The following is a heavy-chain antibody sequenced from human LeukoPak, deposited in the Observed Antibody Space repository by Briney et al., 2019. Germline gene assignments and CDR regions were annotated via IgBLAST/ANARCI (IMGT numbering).Heavy chain of an antibody. V-gene: IGHV4-59*01. CDR2: MYHIGST. CDR1: GGSISTYY. Sequence: SETLSLTCTVSGGSISTYYWSWIRQPPGKGLEWIGYMYHIGSTNYNPSLKSRVTISMDTSKNKFSLKLTSVTAADTAVYYCARTAITMIRGVAWTYWYFDLWGHGTLVTVSS. D-gene: IGHD3-10*01. CDR3: ARTAITMIRGVAWTYWYFDL. J-gene: IGHJ2*01.